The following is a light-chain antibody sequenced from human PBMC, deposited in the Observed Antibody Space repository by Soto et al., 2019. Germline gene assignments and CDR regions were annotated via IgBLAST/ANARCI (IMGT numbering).Light chain of an antibody. CDR2: LNSDGSH. V-gene: IGLV4-69*01. CDR1: IGHSTYA. CDR3: QTWGTGIQV. Sequence: QPVLTQSPSASASLGASFKLTCTLSIGHSTYAIAWHQQQPGKGPRYIMKLNSDGSHNKGDGIPDRFSGSGSGAERYLTISSLQSDDEADYYCQTWGTGIQVFGGGTKVTVL. J-gene: IGLJ2*01.